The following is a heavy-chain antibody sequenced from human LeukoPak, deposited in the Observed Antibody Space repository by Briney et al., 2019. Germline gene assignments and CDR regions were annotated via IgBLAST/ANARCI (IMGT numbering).Heavy chain of an antibody. D-gene: IGHD3-22*01. CDR3: ARQGYYYDSSGYYWFDP. J-gene: IGHJ5*02. Sequence: PSETLSLTCTVSGGSIGSYYWSWIRQPPGKGLEWIGYIYYSGSTNYNPSLKSRVTISVDTSKNQFSLKLSSVTAADTAVYYCARQGYYYDSSGYYWFDPWGQGTLVTVSS. V-gene: IGHV4-59*01. CDR1: GGSIGSYY. CDR2: IYYSGST.